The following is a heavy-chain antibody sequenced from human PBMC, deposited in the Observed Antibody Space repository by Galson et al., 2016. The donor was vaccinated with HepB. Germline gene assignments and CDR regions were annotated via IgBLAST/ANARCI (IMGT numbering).Heavy chain of an antibody. CDR1: GFSFSSYV. CDR2: ISGTGVYT. CDR3: VKALRRAPPYYLDF. V-gene: IGHV3-23*01. D-gene: IGHD3-16*01. Sequence: SLRLSCAASGFSFSSYVMNWVRQAPGEGLEWVSDISGTGVYTDYADSVKGRFTIYRDNSRNTLFLHLKSLRVEDTAVYYCVKALRRAPPYYLDFWGQGTLVVVSS. J-gene: IGHJ4*02.